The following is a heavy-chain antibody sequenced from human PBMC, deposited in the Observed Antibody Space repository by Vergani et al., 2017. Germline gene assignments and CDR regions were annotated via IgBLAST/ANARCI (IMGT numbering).Heavy chain of an antibody. CDR3: AREADPH. Sequence: QVQLVESGGGVVQPGRSLRLSCAASGFTFSSYAMNWVRQAPGKGLEWVAVISYDGSNKYYADSVKGRFTISRDNSKNTLYLQMNSLRAEDTAVYYCAREADPHWGQGTLVTVSS. V-gene: IGHV3-30-3*01. CDR1: GFTFSSYA. CDR2: ISYDGSNK. J-gene: IGHJ4*02.